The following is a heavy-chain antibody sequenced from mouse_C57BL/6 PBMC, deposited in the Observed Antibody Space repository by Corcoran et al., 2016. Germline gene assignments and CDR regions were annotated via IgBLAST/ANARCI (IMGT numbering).Heavy chain of an antibody. J-gene: IGHJ3*01. D-gene: IGHD1-1*01. Sequence: EVQLQQSGAELVRPGASVKLSCTASGFNIKDYYMHWVKQRPEQGLEWIGRIDPEDGDTEYAPKFQGKATMTADTSSNTAYLQLSSLTSEDTAVYYCTTEYYGSSFVAYWGQGTLVTVSA. CDR3: TTEYYGSSFVAY. CDR2: IDPEDGDT. V-gene: IGHV14-1*01. CDR1: GFNIKDYY.